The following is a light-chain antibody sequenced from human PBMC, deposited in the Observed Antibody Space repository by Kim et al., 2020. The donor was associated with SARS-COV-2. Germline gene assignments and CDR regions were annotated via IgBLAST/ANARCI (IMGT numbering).Light chain of an antibody. CDR2: SNN. Sequence: GQRGTISCSGSSANIGSNTVKWYQQLPGTAPKLLIYSNNQRPSGVPDRFSGSKSGTTAALAISGLQSEDEADYSCAAWDDSLNAYVFGTGTKVTVL. J-gene: IGLJ1*01. CDR1: SANIGSNT. CDR3: AAWDDSLNAYV. V-gene: IGLV1-44*01.